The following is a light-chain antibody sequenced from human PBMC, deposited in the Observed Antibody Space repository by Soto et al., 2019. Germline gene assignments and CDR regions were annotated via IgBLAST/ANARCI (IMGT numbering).Light chain of an antibody. CDR3: SAYTSSSTFYV. J-gene: IGLJ1*01. CDR2: EVS. V-gene: IGLV2-14*01. Sequence: QSVLTQPSSVSGSPGQSITISFTGTSSDVGGHNYVSWYQQHPGKAPKVMIYEVSNRPSGVSNRFSGSKSGNTASLTISGLQAEDEADYYCSAYTSSSTFYVLGTGTKVTVL. CDR1: SSDVGGHNY.